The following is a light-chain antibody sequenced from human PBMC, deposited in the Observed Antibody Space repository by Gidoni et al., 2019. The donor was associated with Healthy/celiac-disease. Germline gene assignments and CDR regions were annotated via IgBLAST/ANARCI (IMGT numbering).Light chain of an antibody. Sequence: IQMTQSPSSLSASVGDRVTITCRASQSISSYLNWYQQKPGKAPKLLIYAASSLQSGVPSRFSGSGSGTDVTLTISSLQPEDFAIYYCQKSSKSPITFGQGTRVEIK. CDR3: QKSSKSPIT. V-gene: IGKV1-39*01. CDR1: QSISSY. J-gene: IGKJ1*01. CDR2: AAS.